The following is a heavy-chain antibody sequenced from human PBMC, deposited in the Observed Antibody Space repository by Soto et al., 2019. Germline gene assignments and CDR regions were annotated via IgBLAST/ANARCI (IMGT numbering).Heavy chain of an antibody. CDR3: ASEREGYSFDF. CDR1: GDSITNTPYS. D-gene: IGHD1-26*01. J-gene: IGHJ4*02. Sequence: SETLSLTCSVSGDSITNTPYSWDWIHQPAGKGLEWLGSVYKIGSTYYNPSLKSRVTVSVDTAKNQFSLELDSVTAGDTAVYYCASEREGYSFDFWGQGSLVTVSS. CDR2: VYKIGST. V-gene: IGHV4-39*01.